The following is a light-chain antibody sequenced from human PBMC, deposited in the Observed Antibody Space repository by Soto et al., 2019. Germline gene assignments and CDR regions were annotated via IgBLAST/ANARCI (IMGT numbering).Light chain of an antibody. CDR1: QSLLHSNGYNY. CDR2: LGS. J-gene: IGKJ4*01. Sequence: EIVMTQSPLSLPVTPGEPASISCRSSQSLLHSNGYNYLDWYLQKPGQSPHVLIYLGSIRASGVPDRVSGSGSGTDFTLKISRVEAEDVGVYYCMQALQTPTFGGGTKVEIK. V-gene: IGKV2-28*01. CDR3: MQALQTPT.